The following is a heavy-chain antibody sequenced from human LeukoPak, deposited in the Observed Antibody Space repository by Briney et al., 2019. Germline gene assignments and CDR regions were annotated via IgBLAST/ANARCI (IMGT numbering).Heavy chain of an antibody. CDR1: VGSLRGSTNY. J-gene: IGHJ6*03. Sequence: SGTLSLSCTVSVGSLRGSTNYCGWVRQPPGKGLEWIGSIYYSGSTYYNPSLKSRVTISVDKSKKQFSLKLSSVTAADMAVYYCARLRNYYHYMDVWGKGTTVTVSS. CDR3: ARLRNYYHYMDV. V-gene: IGHV4-39*01. CDR2: IYYSGST.